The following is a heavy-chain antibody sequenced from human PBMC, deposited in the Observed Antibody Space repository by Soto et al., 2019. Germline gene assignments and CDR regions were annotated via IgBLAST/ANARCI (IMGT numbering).Heavy chain of an antibody. CDR3: ARAPDVLRFLETPFDY. J-gene: IGHJ4*02. Sequence: EVQLVESGGGLVQPGGSLRLSCAASGFTFSSYDIHWVRQATGKGLEWVSAIGTAGDTYYPGSVKGRFTISRENAKNSLYLQMNSLRAEDTAVYYCARAPDVLRFLETPFDYWGQGTLVTVSS. CDR1: GFTFSSYD. CDR2: IGTAGDT. D-gene: IGHD3-3*01. V-gene: IGHV3-13*01.